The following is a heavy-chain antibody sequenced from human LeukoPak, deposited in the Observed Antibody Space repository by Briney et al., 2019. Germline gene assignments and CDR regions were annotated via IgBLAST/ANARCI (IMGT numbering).Heavy chain of an antibody. D-gene: IGHD6-19*01. J-gene: IGHJ4*02. CDR3: ARAAEYSSGWYLFDY. V-gene: IGHV4-4*07. CDR2: IYTSGGT. Sequence: SETVSLTCTVSGSSISNYYWTWIRQPAGKGLEWIGRIYTSGGTNYNPSLKTRVTMSVDTSKNQVSLKLSSVTAADTAMYYCARAAEYSSGWYLFDYWGRGILVTVSA. CDR1: GSSISNYY.